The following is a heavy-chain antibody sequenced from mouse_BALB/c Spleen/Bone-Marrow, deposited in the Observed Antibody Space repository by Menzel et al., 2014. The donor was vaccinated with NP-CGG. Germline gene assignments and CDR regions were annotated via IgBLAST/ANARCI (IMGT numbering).Heavy chain of an antibody. Sequence: EVQLQQSGAELVKPGASVKLSCTASGFNIKDTYMHWVKQRPEQGLEWIGRIDPANGNTKYDPKFQGKATITADTSSNTAYLQLSSLTSEDTAVYYCARGGTTATWDFDVWGAGTTVTVSS. J-gene: IGHJ1*01. CDR3: ARGGTTATWDFDV. CDR1: GFNIKDTY. D-gene: IGHD1-2*01. CDR2: IDPANGNT. V-gene: IGHV14-3*02.